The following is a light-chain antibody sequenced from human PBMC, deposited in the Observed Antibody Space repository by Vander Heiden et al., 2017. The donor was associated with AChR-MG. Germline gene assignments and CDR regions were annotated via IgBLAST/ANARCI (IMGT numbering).Light chain of an antibody. CDR2: GNS. V-gene: IGLV1-40*01. J-gene: IGLJ2*01. CDR1: SSNIGAGYD. CDR3: QSYDSSLSGSV. Sequence: QSVLTQPPSVSGAPGPRVTISCTGGSSNIGAGYDVHWYHQLPGTDPKLLIYGNSNRRSGVPDRFSGSKSGTSASLAITGLQAEDEADDYCQSYDSSLSGSVFGGGTKLTVL.